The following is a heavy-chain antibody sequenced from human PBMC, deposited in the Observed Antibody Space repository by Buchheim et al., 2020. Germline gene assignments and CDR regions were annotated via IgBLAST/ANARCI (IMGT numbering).Heavy chain of an antibody. CDR2: TFTSGST. CDR3: ARGREIGQLVLQYYFDY. D-gene: IGHD6-13*01. Sequence: QVQLQESGPGLVKPSQTLSLTCTVSGGSISSGGYYWSWIRQHPGKGLEWIGRTFTSGSTNYNPSLKSRVTISVDTSKNQFSLKLSSVTAADTAVYYCARGREIGQLVLQYYFDYWGQGTL. CDR1: GGSISSGGYY. J-gene: IGHJ4*02. V-gene: IGHV4-61*02.